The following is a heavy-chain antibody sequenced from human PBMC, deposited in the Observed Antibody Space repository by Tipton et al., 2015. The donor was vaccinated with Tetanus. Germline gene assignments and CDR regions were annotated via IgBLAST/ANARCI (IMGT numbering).Heavy chain of an antibody. D-gene: IGHD5-18*01. J-gene: IGHJ4*02. V-gene: IGHV4-30-2*01. Sequence: TLSLTCTVSGDSITRDGYSWHWIRQPPGKGLEWIGHIFHSGSPNYNPSLKSRVSMSVDKSRKEVSLKLQSVTAADTAVYYCVRGRGLGAYSYGFEYWGQGALVTVSS. CDR1: GDSITRDGYS. CDR2: IFHSGSP. CDR3: VRGRGLGAYSYGFEY.